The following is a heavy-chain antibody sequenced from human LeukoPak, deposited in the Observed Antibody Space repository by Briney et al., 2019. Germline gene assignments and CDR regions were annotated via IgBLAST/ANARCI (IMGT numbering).Heavy chain of an antibody. D-gene: IGHD6-19*01. V-gene: IGHV1-46*01. CDR1: GYTFTSYY. CDR2: INPSGGST. J-gene: IGHJ4*02. CDR3: AVTPGIAVAGTDPLFDY. Sequence: ASVKVSCKASGYTFTSYYMHWVRQAPGQGLEWMGIINPSGGSTSYAQKFQGRVTMTRDTSTSTVYMELSSLRSEDTAVYYCAVTPGIAVAGTDPLFDYWGQGTLVTVSS.